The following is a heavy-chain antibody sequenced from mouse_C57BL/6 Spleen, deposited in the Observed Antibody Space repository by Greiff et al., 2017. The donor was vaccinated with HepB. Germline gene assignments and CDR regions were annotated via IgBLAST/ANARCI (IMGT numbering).Heavy chain of an antibody. Sequence: EVMLVESGGGLVKPGGSLKLSCAASGFTFSDYGMHWVRQAPEKGLEWVAYISSGSSTIYYADTVKGRFTISRDNAKNTLFLQMTSLRSEGTAMYYCAVSGDRGYFDVWGTGTTVTVSS. CDR1: GFTFSDYG. J-gene: IGHJ1*03. CDR2: ISSGSSTI. CDR3: AVSGDRGYFDV. D-gene: IGHD3-1*01. V-gene: IGHV5-17*01.